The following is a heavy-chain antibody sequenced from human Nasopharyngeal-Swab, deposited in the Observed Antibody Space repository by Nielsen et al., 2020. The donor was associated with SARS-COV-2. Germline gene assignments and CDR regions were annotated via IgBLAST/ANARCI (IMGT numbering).Heavy chain of an antibody. D-gene: IGHD3-3*01. J-gene: IGHJ4*02. V-gene: IGHV4-59*01. CDR1: GGSISSYY. Sequence: LSCTVSGGSISSYYWSWIRQPPGKGLEWIGYIYYSGSTNYNPSLKSRVTISVDTSKNQFSLKLSSVTAADTAVYYCARILTIFGVVASYYFDYWGQGTLVTVSS. CDR2: IYYSGST. CDR3: ARILTIFGVVASYYFDY.